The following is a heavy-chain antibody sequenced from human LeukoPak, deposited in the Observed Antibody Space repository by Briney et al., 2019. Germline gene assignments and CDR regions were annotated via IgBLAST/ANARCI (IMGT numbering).Heavy chain of an antibody. Sequence: RSGGSQRLSCAASGFTFSDYYMSWIRQAPGKGLEWVSYISSSGSTIYYADSVRGRFTISRDNAKNSLYLQMNSLRAEDTAVYYCARDRVPASTVFDYWGQGTLVTVSS. CDR3: ARDRVPASTVFDY. V-gene: IGHV3-11*01. CDR1: GFTFSDYY. D-gene: IGHD2-2*01. J-gene: IGHJ4*02. CDR2: ISSSGSTI.